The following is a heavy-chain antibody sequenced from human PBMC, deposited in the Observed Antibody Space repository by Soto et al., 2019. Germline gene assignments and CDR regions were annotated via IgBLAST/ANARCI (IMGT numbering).Heavy chain of an antibody. CDR1: GGSISSYY. Sequence: PSETLSLTCTVSGGSISSYYWSWIRQPPGKGLEWIGYIYYSGSTNYNPSLKSRVTISVDTSKNQFSLKLSSVTAADTAVYYCARDRVAAAGPDTYYYYGMDVWGRGTTVTVSS. V-gene: IGHV4-59*01. CDR2: IYYSGST. J-gene: IGHJ6*02. D-gene: IGHD6-13*01. CDR3: ARDRVAAAGPDTYYYYGMDV.